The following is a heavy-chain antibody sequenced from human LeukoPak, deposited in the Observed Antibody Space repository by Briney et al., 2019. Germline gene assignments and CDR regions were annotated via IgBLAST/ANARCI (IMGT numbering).Heavy chain of an antibody. CDR3: AKGGSSGWYLSNWFDP. V-gene: IGHV3-23*01. J-gene: IGHJ5*02. CDR2: IWISGGST. Sequence: PGGSLRLSCAASGFTFTSYVMSWVSQAPGKGLEWVSAIWISGGSTYYADSVKGRFTISSDNSKNTLYLQMNSLRAEDTAIYHCAKGGSSGWYLSNWFDPWGQGTLVTVSS. D-gene: IGHD6-19*01. CDR1: GFTFTSYV.